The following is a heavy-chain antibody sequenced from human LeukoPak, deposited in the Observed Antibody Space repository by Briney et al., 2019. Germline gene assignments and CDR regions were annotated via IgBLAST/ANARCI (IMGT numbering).Heavy chain of an antibody. V-gene: IGHV3-30*18. D-gene: IGHD6-19*01. CDR1: GFTFSSRG. Sequence: GGSLRLSCAASGFTFSSRGIHWVRQAPGKGLEWVTVISYAGSDKYYADSVKGRFTISRDNSKNTLYLQMNSLRAEDTAVYYCAKSSSGGWYLLGDAFGIWGQGTLVTVSS. CDR3: AKSSSGGWYLLGDAFGI. J-gene: IGHJ3*02. CDR2: ISYAGSDK.